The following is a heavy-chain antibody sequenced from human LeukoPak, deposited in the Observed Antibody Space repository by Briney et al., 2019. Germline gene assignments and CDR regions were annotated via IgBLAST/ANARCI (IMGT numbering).Heavy chain of an antibody. CDR2: INPNSGGT. J-gene: IGHJ6*02. Sequence: ASVKVSCKASGYTLTGYYMHWVRQAPGQGLERMGWINPNSGGTNYAQKFQGWVTMTRDTSISTAYMELSRLRSDDTAVYYCARDCDYYGSGSYYNFNGMDVWGQGTTVTVSS. CDR3: ARDCDYYGSGSYYNFNGMDV. V-gene: IGHV1-2*04. CDR1: GYTLTGYY. D-gene: IGHD3-10*01.